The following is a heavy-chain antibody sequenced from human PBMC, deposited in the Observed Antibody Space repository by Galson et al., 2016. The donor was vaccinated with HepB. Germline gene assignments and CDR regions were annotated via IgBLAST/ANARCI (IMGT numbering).Heavy chain of an antibody. V-gene: IGHV1-69*13. CDR2: IIPTFATP. D-gene: IGHD5-12*01. CDR3: ARAQDVDLTRTDY. Sequence: SVKVSCKASGGSFGSYAINWVRQAPGQGLEWMGGIIPTFATPTYAQKFQGRVSITAGESTRTAYMELSSLTSEDTAIYYCARAQDVDLTRTDYWGQGALVTVSS. CDR1: GGSFGSYA. J-gene: IGHJ4*02.